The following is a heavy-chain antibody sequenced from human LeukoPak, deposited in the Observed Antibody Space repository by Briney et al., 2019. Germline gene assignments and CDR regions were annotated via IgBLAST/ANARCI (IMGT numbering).Heavy chain of an antibody. D-gene: IGHD6-13*01. CDR1: GFTFSSYD. J-gene: IGHJ4*02. CDR3: ARASRAATADFDY. Sequence: GGSLRLSGAASGFTFSSYDMHWVRQATGKGLEWVSGIGTAGDTYHLDSVKGRFTISRENAKNSLYLQMNSLRAGDTAVYYCARASRAATADFDYWGQGTLVTVSS. CDR2: IGTAGDT. V-gene: IGHV3-13*01.